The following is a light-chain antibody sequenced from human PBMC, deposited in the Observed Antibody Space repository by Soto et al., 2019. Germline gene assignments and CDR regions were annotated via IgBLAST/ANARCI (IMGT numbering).Light chain of an antibody. CDR3: SSYGGSNIVV. J-gene: IGLJ2*01. CDR1: SSDVGGYNF. Sequence: QSALTQPPSASGSPGQSVTISCTGTSSDVGGYNFVSWYQQHPGKAPKLMIYEVSERPSGVPDRFSGSKSGNTASLTVSGLQGEDEGDYYCSSYGGSNIVVFGGGTKLTVL. CDR2: EVS. V-gene: IGLV2-8*01.